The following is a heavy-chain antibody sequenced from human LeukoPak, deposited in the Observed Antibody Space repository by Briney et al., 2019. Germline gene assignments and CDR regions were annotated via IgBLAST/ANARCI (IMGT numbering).Heavy chain of an antibody. D-gene: IGHD6-6*01. J-gene: IGHJ4*02. CDR1: GGSVSSGSYY. CDR3: ARFHSSSSLDY. CDR2: IYYSGST. V-gene: IGHV4-61*01. Sequence: SQTLSLTCTVSGGSVSSGSYYWSWIRQPPGKGLEWIGYIYYSGSTNYNPSLKSRVTISVDTSKNQFSLKLSSVTAADTAVYYCARFHSSSSLDYWGQGTLVTVSS.